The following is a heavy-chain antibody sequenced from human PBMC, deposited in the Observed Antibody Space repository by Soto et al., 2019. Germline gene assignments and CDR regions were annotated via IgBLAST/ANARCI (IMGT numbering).Heavy chain of an antibody. CDR2: ISAYNGNT. V-gene: IGHV1-18*01. J-gene: IGHJ4*02. D-gene: IGHD3-3*01. CDR1: GYTFTSYG. Sequence: ASVKVSCKASGYTFTSYGISWVRQAPGQGLEWMGWISAYNGNTNYAQKLQGRVTMTTDTSTSTAYMELRSLRSDDTAVYYCARDGPPLQLYYDFWSGYFPLDYWGQGTLVTVSS. CDR3: ARDGPPLQLYYDFWSGYFPLDY.